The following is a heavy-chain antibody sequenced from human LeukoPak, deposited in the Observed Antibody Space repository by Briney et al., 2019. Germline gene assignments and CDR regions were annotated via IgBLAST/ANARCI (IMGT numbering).Heavy chain of an antibody. V-gene: IGHV1-69*05. D-gene: IGHD2-15*01. CDR3: ARLGYCSGGSCEGVY. CDR1: GGTFSSYA. Sequence: ASVKVSCKASGGTFSSYAISWVRQAPGQGLEWMGRIIPIFGTANYAQKFQGRVTITTDESTSTAYMELSSLRSEDTAVYYCARLGYCSGGSCEGVYWGQGTLVTVSS. J-gene: IGHJ4*02. CDR2: IIPIFGTA.